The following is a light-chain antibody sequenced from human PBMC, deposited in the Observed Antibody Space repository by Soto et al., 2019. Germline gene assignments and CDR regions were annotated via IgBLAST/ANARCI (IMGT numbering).Light chain of an antibody. Sequence: QSVLTQPPSVSAAPGQKVTISCSGSSSNIGGNSVSWYQQLPGTAPKLLIYDDNNRPSGTPDRFSGSKSGTSATLGITGFQTGDEADYYCGSWDSSLSAYVFGTGTKVTVL. CDR3: GSWDSSLSAYV. CDR1: SSNIGGNS. J-gene: IGLJ1*01. V-gene: IGLV1-51*01. CDR2: DDN.